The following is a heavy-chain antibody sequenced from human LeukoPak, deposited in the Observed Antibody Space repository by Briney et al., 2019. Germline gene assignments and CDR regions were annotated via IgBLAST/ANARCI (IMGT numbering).Heavy chain of an antibody. CDR1: GFTFSSYS. V-gene: IGHV3-7*01. D-gene: IGHD3-10*01. CDR2: MKKDGSET. Sequence: GGSLRLSCVVSGFTFSSYSMIWVRQAPGKGLQWVANMKKDGSETNYGDSVKGRFTISRDNAKNSLYLQMNSLRAEDTAVYYCGRHRSGSGTYFIDHWGQGTLVSISS. J-gene: IGHJ4*02. CDR3: GRHRSGSGTYFIDH.